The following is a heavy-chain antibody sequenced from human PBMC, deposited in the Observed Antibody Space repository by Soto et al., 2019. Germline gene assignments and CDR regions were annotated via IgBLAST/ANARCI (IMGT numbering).Heavy chain of an antibody. CDR2: INPNNGDT. CDR1: GYSFIGNY. Sequence: ASVKVSCKTSGYSFIGNYTHWFRQVPGQGLEWMGWINPNNGDTSYAQRFQGWVTLTRDTPINTAYVQVSRLTSDDTAVYYCARATEMVDFDFWGQGTVVTVSS. V-gene: IGHV1-2*04. D-gene: IGHD2-8*01. CDR3: ARATEMVDFDF. J-gene: IGHJ4*02.